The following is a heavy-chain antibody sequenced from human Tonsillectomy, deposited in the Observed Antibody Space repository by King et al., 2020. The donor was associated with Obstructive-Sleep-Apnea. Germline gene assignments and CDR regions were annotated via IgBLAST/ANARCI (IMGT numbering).Heavy chain of an antibody. CDR3: AKEVPGPGWYTADY. J-gene: IGHJ4*02. CDR2: YTSGGCRH. D-gene: IGHD6-19*01. V-gene: IGHV3-23*04. Sequence: VQLVESGGGLVQPGGFLSLSCEGSGITFGNHAMILFRHAPCKGLQWVVAYTSGGCRHYYTASFKGRLTISRDNSKTTVYLQMNSLRGEDTAFYFCAKEVPGPGWYTADYWGQGTLVTVSS. CDR1: GITFGNHA.